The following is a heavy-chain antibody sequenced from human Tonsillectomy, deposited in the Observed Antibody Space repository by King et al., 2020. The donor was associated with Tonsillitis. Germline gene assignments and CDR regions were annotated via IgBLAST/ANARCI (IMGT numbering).Heavy chain of an antibody. Sequence: VQLVESGGGLVQPGGSLRLSCAASGFTVSSNYMSWVRQAPGKGLEWVSVLYSGGSTYYADAVTGRFTISRDNSKNTLYLQMNSLRAAHTGVYYCARDYYLSGGYYFDCWGEGTLVTLSS. CDR2: LYSGGST. J-gene: IGHJ4*02. D-gene: IGHD3-10*01. CDR3: ARDYYLSGGYYFDC. CDR1: GFTVSSNY. V-gene: IGHV3-66*01.